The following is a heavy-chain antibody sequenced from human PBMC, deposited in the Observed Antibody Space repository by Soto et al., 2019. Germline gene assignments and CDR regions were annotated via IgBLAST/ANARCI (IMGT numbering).Heavy chain of an antibody. CDR2: IWDDGNGY. V-gene: IGHV3-33*01. D-gene: IGHD6-13*01. Sequence: QVQLVESGGGVVQPGRSLKLSCAASGFTFNNYGMHWVRQAPGKGLEWVAVIWDDGNGYYYANSVKGRFTISRDNSKNTLYLQMSSLRVEDTAVYYCARRQISPPTRGAASARGGMDVWAKGPRSPSP. CDR1: GFTFNNYG. J-gene: IGHJ6*02. CDR3: ARRQISPPTRGAASARGGMDV.